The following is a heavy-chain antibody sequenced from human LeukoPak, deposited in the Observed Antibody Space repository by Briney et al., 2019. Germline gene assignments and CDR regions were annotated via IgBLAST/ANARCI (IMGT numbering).Heavy chain of an antibody. CDR2: IYTSGST. V-gene: IGHV4-4*07. J-gene: IGHJ6*03. CDR1: GGSISSYY. D-gene: IGHD3-9*01. Sequence: PSETLSLTCTVSGGSISSYYWSWIRQPAGKGLEWIGRIYTSGSTNYNPSLKSRVTIPVDKSKNQFSLKLSSVTAADTAVYYCARGADILTGSSSYYYYMDVWGKGTTVTVSS. CDR3: ARGADILTGSSSYYYYMDV.